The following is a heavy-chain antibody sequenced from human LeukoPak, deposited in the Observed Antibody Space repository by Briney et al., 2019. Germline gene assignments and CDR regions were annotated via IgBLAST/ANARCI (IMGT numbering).Heavy chain of an antibody. D-gene: IGHD2-8*01. CDR3: AKDRCSNGIGCYYYYMDV. Sequence: GGSLRLSCAASGFTFRSYGMHWVCQAPGKGLEWVAYIQNDGSNEQYADCVKGRFSISRDSSKNILYLQMNSLRAEDTAVYYCAKDRCSNGIGCYYYYMDVWGKGTTVTISS. J-gene: IGHJ6*03. CDR2: IQNDGSNE. CDR1: GFTFRSYG. V-gene: IGHV3-30*02.